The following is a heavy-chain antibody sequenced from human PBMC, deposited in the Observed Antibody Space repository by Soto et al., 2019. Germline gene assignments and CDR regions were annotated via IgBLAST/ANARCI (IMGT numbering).Heavy chain of an antibody. V-gene: IGHV4-38-2*02. CDR2: ISHSGTT. CDR1: GFPISSTYS. D-gene: IGHD4-17*01. J-gene: IGHJ6*02. CDR3: ARVTMVIRSSSHFGVDV. Sequence: PAETLSLTCLVDGFPISSTYSWGWIRQPPGKGLEWIGSISHSGTTSYSPSLTSRVSISVDTSKNPVSLTLTSVTAADTAVYFCARVTMVIRSSSHFGVDVWGHGTTVTVSS.